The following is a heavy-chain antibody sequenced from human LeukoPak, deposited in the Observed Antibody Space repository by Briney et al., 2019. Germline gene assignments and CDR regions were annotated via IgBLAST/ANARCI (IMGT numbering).Heavy chain of an antibody. D-gene: IGHD1-1*01. J-gene: IGHJ4*02. Sequence: GGSLRLSCAAPGFTFSSYAMTWVRQAPGKGLEWVSVISGSGGSIYYADFVKGRFTISRDISKNTLYVQMDSLRAEDTAVYYCAKVVGTSGWYFDYWGQGTLVTVSS. CDR1: GFTFSSYA. CDR3: AKVVGTSGWYFDY. CDR2: ISGSGGSI. V-gene: IGHV3-23*01.